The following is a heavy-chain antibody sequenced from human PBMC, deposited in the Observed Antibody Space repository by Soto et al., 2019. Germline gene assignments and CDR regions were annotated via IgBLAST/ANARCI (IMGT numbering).Heavy chain of an antibody. D-gene: IGHD2-2*01. CDR2: IYYSGST. CDR1: GGSISSSSYY. CDR3: ARQRIVVVPAAIHRWFDP. J-gene: IGHJ5*02. V-gene: IGHV4-39*01. Sequence: SETLSLTCTVSGGSISSSSYYWGWIRQPPGKGLEWIGSIYYSGSTYYNPSLKSRVTISVDTSKNQFSLKLSSVTAADTAVYYCARQRIVVVPAAIHRWFDPWGQGTLVTVS.